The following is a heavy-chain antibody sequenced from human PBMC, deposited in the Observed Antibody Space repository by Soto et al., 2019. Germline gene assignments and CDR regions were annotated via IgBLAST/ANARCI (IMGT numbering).Heavy chain of an antibody. D-gene: IGHD6-19*01. J-gene: IGHJ4*03. CDR3: ARVHVMVVAGSTFDY. Sequence: PSETLSLTCTVPGDSISSGSYWGWIRQPPGEGPEWIASIYHGGTTFYNPSLKSRISISVDTSKNQFSLRLTSVTAADTATYYCARVHVMVVAGSTFDYWGRGTLVTVSS. CDR2: IYHGGTT. CDR1: GDSISSGSY. V-gene: IGHV4-38-2*02.